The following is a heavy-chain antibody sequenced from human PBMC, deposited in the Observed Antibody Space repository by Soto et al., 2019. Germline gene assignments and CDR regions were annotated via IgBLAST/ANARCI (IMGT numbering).Heavy chain of an antibody. Sequence: SVKVSCKASGGTFSSYASSWVRQAPARGREWMGGIPPIFGTENYAQKFQGSVTITADASTSTAYMERSSLRSEDTAVYYGASGYCSSTSCHTLYGMDAWGQGTPVTVSS. CDR1: GGTFSSYA. D-gene: IGHD2-2*03. CDR3: ASGYCSSTSCHTLYGMDA. CDR2: IPPIFGTE. V-gene: IGHV1-69*13. J-gene: IGHJ6*02.